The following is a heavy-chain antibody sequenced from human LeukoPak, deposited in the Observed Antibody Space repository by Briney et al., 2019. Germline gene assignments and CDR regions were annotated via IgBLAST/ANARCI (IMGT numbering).Heavy chain of an antibody. J-gene: IGHJ4*02. CDR2: IYYSGST. CDR1: GGSISNYY. D-gene: IGHD3-10*01. CDR3: ARRAYGSGSFNRYHFDY. V-gene: IGHV4-59*08. Sequence: PSEPLSLTCTVSGGSISNYYWSWIRQPTGKGLEWIGYIYYSGSTNYNPPLKSRVTISVDTSRNQFSLKLNSVTAADTAVYYCARRAYGSGSFNRYHFDYWGQGTLVAVSS.